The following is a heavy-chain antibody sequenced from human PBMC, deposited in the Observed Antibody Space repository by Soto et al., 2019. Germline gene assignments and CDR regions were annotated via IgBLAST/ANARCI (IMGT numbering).Heavy chain of an antibody. J-gene: IGHJ4*02. Sequence: PSETLSLTCTVSGGSISSYYWSWIRQPPGKGLEWIGYIYYSGSTNYNPSLKSRVTISVDTSKNQFSLKLSSVTAADTAVYHCARRWGRTFDYWGQGTLVTVSS. CDR2: IYYSGST. V-gene: IGHV4-59*08. CDR1: GGSISSYY. CDR3: ARRWGRTFDY. D-gene: IGHD7-27*01.